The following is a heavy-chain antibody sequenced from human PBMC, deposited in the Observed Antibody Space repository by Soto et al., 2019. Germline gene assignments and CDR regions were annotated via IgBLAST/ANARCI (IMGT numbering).Heavy chain of an antibody. D-gene: IGHD5-18*01. V-gene: IGHV3-23*01. CDR1: GFIFNNYA. Sequence: GGSLRLSCAASGFIFNNYAMTWVRQAPGKGLEWVSTVTASGGGTFYANSVKGRFNISRDNSRNTLHLQMSSLRVEDTALYYCAKALVPALTAKFGYWGQGTLVTVSS. CDR3: AKALVPALTAKFGY. J-gene: IGHJ4*02. CDR2: VTASGGGT.